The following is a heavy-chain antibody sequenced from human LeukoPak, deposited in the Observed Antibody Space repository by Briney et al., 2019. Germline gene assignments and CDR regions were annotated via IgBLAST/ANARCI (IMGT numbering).Heavy chain of an antibody. CDR1: GGPISSSSHY. J-gene: IGHJ6*03. CDR3: ARTYCGGDCRGYYYHYYMDV. D-gene: IGHD2-21*02. CDR2: IYYSGST. V-gene: IGHV4-39*01. Sequence: SETLSLTCTVSGGPISSSSHYWGWIRQPPGKGLEWIGSIYYSGSTYYNPSLKSRVTISVDTSKNQFSLKLSSVTAADTAVYYCARTYCGGDCRGYYYHYYMDVWGKGTTVTISS.